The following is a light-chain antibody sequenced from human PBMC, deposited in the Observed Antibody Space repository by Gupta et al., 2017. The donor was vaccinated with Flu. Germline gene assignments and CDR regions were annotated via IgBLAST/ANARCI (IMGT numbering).Light chain of an antibody. CDR2: QDS. CDR3: QAWDSSTSFV. V-gene: IGLV3-1*01. J-gene: IGLJ1*01. CDR1: KLGDKY. Sequence: PGHTASITCSGDKLGDKYASWYQQKPGQSPMLVIYQDSKRPSGIPERFSGSYSGNTATLTISGTQAMDEADYYCQAWDSSTSFVFGTGTKVTVL.